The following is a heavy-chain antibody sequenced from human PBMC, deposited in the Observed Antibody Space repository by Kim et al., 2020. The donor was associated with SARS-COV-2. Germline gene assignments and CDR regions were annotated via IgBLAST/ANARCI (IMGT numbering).Heavy chain of an antibody. Sequence: GGSLRLSCAASGFTFSSYGMSWVRQAPGKGLEWVSAISDSGGDTNYANSVKGRFTISRDNSKNTLYLQMNSLRDEDTAVYYCAKRLGPTTPNFDYWSQGTLVTVSS. V-gene: IGHV3-23*01. CDR3: AKRLGPTTPNFDY. CDR2: ISDSGGDT. D-gene: IGHD1-26*01. J-gene: IGHJ4*02. CDR1: GFTFSSYG.